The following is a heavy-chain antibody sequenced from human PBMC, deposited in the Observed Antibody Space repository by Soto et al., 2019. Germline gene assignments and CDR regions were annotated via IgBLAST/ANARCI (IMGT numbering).Heavy chain of an antibody. CDR3: ARGDSYYDFGIEC. V-gene: IGHV3-23*01. D-gene: IGHD3-3*01. J-gene: IGHJ4*02. CDR2: ISGSGART. Sequence: GGSLRLSCAVSGFTFSNYAMSWVRQVPGKGLEWVTSISGSGARTYYADSVKGRITTSRDNSKSTLFLQVSSLRDEDTAVYYCARGDSYYDFGIECWGQGTVVTVSS. CDR1: GFTFSNYA.